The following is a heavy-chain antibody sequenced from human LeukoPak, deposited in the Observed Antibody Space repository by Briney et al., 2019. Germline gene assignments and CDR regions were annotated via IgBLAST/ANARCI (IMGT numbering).Heavy chain of an antibody. J-gene: IGHJ3*02. CDR3: ARPDNEKNYYDSSGYVFWVGAFDI. D-gene: IGHD3-22*01. Sequence: ASVKVSCKASGYTFTSYGISWVRQAPGQGLEWMGCISAYNGNTNYAQKLQGGVTMTTDTSTSTAYMELRSLRSDDTAVYYCARPDNEKNYYDSSGYVFWVGAFDIWGQGTMVTVSS. V-gene: IGHV1-18*01. CDR1: GYTFTSYG. CDR2: ISAYNGNT.